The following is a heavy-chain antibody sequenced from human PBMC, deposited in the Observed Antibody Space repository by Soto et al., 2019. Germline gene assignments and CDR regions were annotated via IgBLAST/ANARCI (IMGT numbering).Heavy chain of an antibody. CDR2: VYYSGST. D-gene: IGHD2-2*01. J-gene: IGHJ5*02. Sequence: SETLSLTCTVSGGSIGSFSWSWIRQPPGKGLEWIGYVYYSGSTNYNPSLKSRVTISVDTSKNQFSLKLSSVTAADTAVYYCARVPDRWGQGTLVTVSS. CDR3: ARVPDR. V-gene: IGHV4-59*12. CDR1: GGSIGSFS.